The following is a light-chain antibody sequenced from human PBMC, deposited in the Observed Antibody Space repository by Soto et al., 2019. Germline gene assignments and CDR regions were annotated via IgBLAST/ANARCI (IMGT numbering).Light chain of an antibody. CDR3: QQYGTSLFS. V-gene: IGKV3-20*01. J-gene: IGKJ3*01. Sequence: EIVLTQSPGTLSLSPEERATLSFTASQSVSRSYLAWYQQKHGQPPRLLIYGTSSRATGIPDRFSGSGSGTDGTITISRLEPEDGAVYYCQQYGTSLFSFGPGTKVDIK. CDR2: GTS. CDR1: QSVSRSY.